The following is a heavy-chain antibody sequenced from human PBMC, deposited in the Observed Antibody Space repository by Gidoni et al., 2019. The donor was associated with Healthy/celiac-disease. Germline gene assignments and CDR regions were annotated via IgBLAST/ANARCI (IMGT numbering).Heavy chain of an antibody. D-gene: IGHD5-12*01. CDR3: ARDSRRWLQSGGFDY. CDR1: GFTFSSYE. CDR2: ISSSGSTI. Sequence: EVQLVESGGGLVQPGGSLRLSCAASGFTFSSYEMNWVRQAPGKGLEWVSYISSSGSTIYYADSVKGLFTISRDNAKNSLYLQMNSLRAEDTAVYYCARDSRRWLQSGGFDYWGQGTLVTVSS. V-gene: IGHV3-48*03. J-gene: IGHJ4*02.